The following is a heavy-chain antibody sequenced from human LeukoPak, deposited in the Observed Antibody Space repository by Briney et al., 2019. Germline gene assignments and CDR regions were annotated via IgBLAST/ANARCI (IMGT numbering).Heavy chain of an antibody. V-gene: IGHV3-7*01. CDR3: ATHSEFKSDI. CDR1: GFTFRKYW. J-gene: IGHJ4*02. Sequence: GGSLRLSCAASGFTFRKYWMSWVRQAPGKGLEWVANIKENGSREYYVDSVKGRFTISRDNAKNSLYLQMDNLSAQDTAFYYCATHSEFKSDIWGQGTLVTVS. CDR2: IKENGSRE. D-gene: IGHD1-26*01.